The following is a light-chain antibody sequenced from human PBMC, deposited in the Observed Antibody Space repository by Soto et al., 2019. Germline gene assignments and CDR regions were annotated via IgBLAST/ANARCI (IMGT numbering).Light chain of an antibody. CDR3: QSYDRSLRTYV. J-gene: IGLJ1*01. Sequence: QSVLTQPPSVSGAPGQRVTISCSGSSSNIGAGYDVNWYRQLPGTAPKLLIYGNSDRPSGVPDRFSGSKSGTSASLAITGLQAEDEADYFCQSYDRSLRTYVFGTGTKV. V-gene: IGLV1-40*01. CDR1: SSNIGAGYD. CDR2: GNS.